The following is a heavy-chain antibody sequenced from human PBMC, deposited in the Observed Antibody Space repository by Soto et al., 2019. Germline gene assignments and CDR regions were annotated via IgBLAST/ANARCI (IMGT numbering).Heavy chain of an antibody. V-gene: IGHV1-18*01. CDR2: ISAYDGQT. Sequence: QVQLVQSGAEVKKPGASVRVSCKAYGDGFSNYGLSWVRQAPGQGLEWMGWISAYDGQTNYTKKFQGRVTMTTDSSSSTAYMELRSLRSDDTAVYYCARVWYYDSSGYYAFDYWGLGTLVTVSS. CDR3: ARVWYYDSSGYYAFDY. J-gene: IGHJ4*02. D-gene: IGHD3-22*01. CDR1: GDGFSNYG.